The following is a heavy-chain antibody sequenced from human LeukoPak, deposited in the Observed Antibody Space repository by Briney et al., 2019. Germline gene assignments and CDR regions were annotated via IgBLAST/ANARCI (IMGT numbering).Heavy chain of an antibody. CDR1: GFTFSSYS. CDR3: ANFDIVVPLNMGVPFDI. D-gene: IGHD2-2*01. V-gene: IGHV3-21*01. CDR2: ISSSSYI. J-gene: IGHJ3*02. Sequence: PGGSLRLSCAASGFTFSSYSMNWVRQAPGKGLEWVSSISSSSYIYYADSVKGRFTISRDNAKNSLYLQMNSLRDEDTAVYYCANFDIVVPLNMGVPFDIWGQGTMVTVSS.